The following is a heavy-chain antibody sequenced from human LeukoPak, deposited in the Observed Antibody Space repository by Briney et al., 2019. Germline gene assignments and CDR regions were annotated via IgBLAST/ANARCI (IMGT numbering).Heavy chain of an antibody. Sequence: GASVKVSCKASGYTFTGYYMHWVRQAPGQGLEWMGGIIPIFGTANYAQKFQGRVTITADKSTSTAYMELSSLRSEDTAVYYCAKYSRNTFYYMDVWGKGTTVTVSS. J-gene: IGHJ6*03. D-gene: IGHD2/OR15-2a*01. CDR2: IIPIFGTA. CDR1: GYTFTGYY. V-gene: IGHV1-69*06. CDR3: AKYSRNTFYYMDV.